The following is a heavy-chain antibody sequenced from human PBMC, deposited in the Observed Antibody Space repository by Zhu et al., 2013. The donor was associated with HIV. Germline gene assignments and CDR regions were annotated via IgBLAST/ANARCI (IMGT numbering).Heavy chain of an antibody. Sequence: QVQLVQSGAEVKKPGASVKVSCKASGYTLTDYYLHWVRQAPGQGLEWMGWINSNSGDTKYAQRFQGRITLTRDTSISTAYMDLSSLTSDDTAVYSCATDGPRTYLLSPTWGQGTLVTVSS. J-gene: IGHJ4*02. D-gene: IGHD3-10*01. CDR2: INSNSGDT. CDR3: ATDGPRTYLLSPT. V-gene: IGHV1-2*02. CDR1: GYTLTDYY.